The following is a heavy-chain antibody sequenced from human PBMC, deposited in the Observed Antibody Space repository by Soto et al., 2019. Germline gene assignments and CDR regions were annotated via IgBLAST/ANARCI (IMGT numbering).Heavy chain of an antibody. J-gene: IGHJ6*03. CDR1: GFILSDCA. CDR3: ARDLSWGSNWYYYMDV. D-gene: IGHD7-27*01. Sequence: GGSLRLSCATSGFILSDCAMNWVRQAPGKGLEWVSYISSSSSVIDDADSVKGRFTVSRDNARNSLYLQMNSLRAEDTAVYYCARDLSWGSNWYYYMDVWGKGTAVTVSS. CDR2: ISSSSSVI. V-gene: IGHV3-48*01.